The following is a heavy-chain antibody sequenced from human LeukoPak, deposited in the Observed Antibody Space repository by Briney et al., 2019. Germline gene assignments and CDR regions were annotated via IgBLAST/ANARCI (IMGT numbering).Heavy chain of an antibody. V-gene: IGHV4-61*08. CDR2: VHSNVDI. CDR1: GGSISSGGYS. Sequence: SETLSLTCAVSGGSISSGGYSWSWIRQPPGKGLEWIGYVHSNVDIVHNPSLKSRVTMSLDTSKNQYFLKLSSVTAADTAVYYCARQDYYDSSGFRGRGFDIWGQGTMVTVSS. CDR3: ARQDYYDSSGFRGRGFDI. D-gene: IGHD3-22*01. J-gene: IGHJ3*02.